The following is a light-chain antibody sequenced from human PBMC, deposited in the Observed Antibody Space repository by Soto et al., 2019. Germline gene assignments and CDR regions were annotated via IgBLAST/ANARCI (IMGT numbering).Light chain of an antibody. J-gene: IGKJ3*01. CDR3: QQYGTPLFT. Sequence: IVLTQSPGTLSLSPGERATLSCGASQSVTNNFLAWYQQKPVQALRLPIYGASSRATGVPDRFSGSGSGTDVTLTISRLEPGDFAVDYCQQYGTPLFTFGPGTKVDIK. V-gene: IGKV3-20*01. CDR1: QSVTNNF. CDR2: GAS.